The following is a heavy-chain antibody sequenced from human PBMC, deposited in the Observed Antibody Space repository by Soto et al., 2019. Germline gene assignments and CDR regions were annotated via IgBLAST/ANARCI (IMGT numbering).Heavy chain of an antibody. CDR3: ARGLGPGVDF. CDR1: GFIFSRFY. V-gene: IGHV3-23*01. CDR2: ISGSGSST. D-gene: IGHD7-27*01. Sequence: EVQLLDSGGGLERPGGSLRLSCVTSGFIFSRFYMTWVRQAPGKGLQWVSTISGSGSSTYYTDSVQGRFTISRDNAKNTVYLQLTSLRAEDTAGYYCARGLGPGVDFWGQGTRVTVSS. J-gene: IGHJ4*02.